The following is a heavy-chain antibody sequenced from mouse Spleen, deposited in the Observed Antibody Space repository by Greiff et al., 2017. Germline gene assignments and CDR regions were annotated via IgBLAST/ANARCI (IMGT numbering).Heavy chain of an antibody. CDR2: INPNNGGT. J-gene: IGHJ4*01. D-gene: IGHD5-1*01. CDR1: GYTFTDYY. CDR3: ASRYLYYAMDY. V-gene: IGHV1-26*01. Sequence: VQLQQSGPELVKPGASVKISCKASGYTFTDYYMNWVKQSHGKSLEWIGDINPNNGGTSYNQKFKGKATLTVDKSSSTAYMELRSLTSEDSAVYYCASRYLYYAMDYWGQGTSVTVSS.